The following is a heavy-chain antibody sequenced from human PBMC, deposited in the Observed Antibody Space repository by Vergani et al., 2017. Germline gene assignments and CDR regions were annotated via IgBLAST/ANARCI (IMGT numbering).Heavy chain of an antibody. CDR3: AREGDILTGYSSGFDP. Sequence: QVQLVQSGAEVKKPGASVKVSCKASGDTFTGYYMHWVRQAPGQGLEWMGWINPNSGDTNYAQKFQGRVTMTRDTSISTAYMELSRLRSDDTAVYYCAREGDILTGYSSGFDPWGQGTLVTVSS. J-gene: IGHJ5*02. CDR1: GDTFTGYY. V-gene: IGHV1-2*02. D-gene: IGHD3-9*01. CDR2: INPNSGDT.